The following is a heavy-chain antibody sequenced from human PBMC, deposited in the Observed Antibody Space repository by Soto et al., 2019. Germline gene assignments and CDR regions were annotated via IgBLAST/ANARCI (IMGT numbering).Heavy chain of an antibody. V-gene: IGHV4-59*01. CDR1: GGSISSYY. CDR2: IYYSGST. CDR3: ARIAAAGPGNWFDP. J-gene: IGHJ5*02. Sequence: SETLSLTCTVSGGSISSYYWSWIRQPPGKGLEWIGYIYYSGSTNYNPSLKSRVTISVDTSKNQFSLKLSSVTAADTAVYYCARIAAAGPGNWFDPWGQGTLVTVS. D-gene: IGHD6-13*01.